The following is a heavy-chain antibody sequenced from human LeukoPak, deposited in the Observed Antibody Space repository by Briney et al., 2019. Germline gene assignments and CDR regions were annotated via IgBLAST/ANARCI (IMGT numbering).Heavy chain of an antibody. CDR2: IYYSGST. CDR1: AGSISSSSYY. D-gene: IGHD5-12*01. V-gene: IGHV4-39*01. CDR3: ARHSRFSGYYYFDY. J-gene: IGHJ4*02. Sequence: PSETLSLTYTVSAGSISSSSYYWGWIRQPPGKGLEWIGTIYYSGSTYYNPSLKSRVTISVDTSKNQFSLKLSSVTAADTAVYYCARHSRFSGYYYFDYWGQGTLVTVSS.